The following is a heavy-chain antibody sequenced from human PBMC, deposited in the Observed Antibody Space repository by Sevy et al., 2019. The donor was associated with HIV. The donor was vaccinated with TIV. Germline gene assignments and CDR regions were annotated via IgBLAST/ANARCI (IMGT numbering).Heavy chain of an antibody. CDR1: GFTFSSYS. D-gene: IGHD3-10*01. Sequence: GGSLRLSCAASGFTFSSYSMNWVRQAPGKGLEWVSYISGSSTNIYYADSVKGRFTISRDDARKSLYLQMNSLRDEETAVDYCARDRGGGYVGNDFDIWGQGTKVTVSS. J-gene: IGHJ3*02. CDR2: ISGSSTNI. V-gene: IGHV3-48*02. CDR3: ARDRGGGYVGNDFDI.